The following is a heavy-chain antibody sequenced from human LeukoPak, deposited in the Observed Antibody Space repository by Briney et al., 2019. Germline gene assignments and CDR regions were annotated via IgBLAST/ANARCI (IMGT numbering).Heavy chain of an antibody. V-gene: IGHV4-59*08. J-gene: IGHJ4*02. CDR1: GGSISSYY. Sequence: SETLSLTCTVSGGSISSYYWSWIRQPPGKGLEWIGYIYYSGSTNYNPSLKSRVTISVDTSKNQFSLKLSSVTAADTAVYYCARLPLSPLLLGDTDYWGQGTLVTVSS. D-gene: IGHD1-26*01. CDR3: ARLPLSPLLLGDTDY. CDR2: IYYSGST.